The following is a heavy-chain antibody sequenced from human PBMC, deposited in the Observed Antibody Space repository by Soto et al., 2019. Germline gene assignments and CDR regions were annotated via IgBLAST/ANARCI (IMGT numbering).Heavy chain of an antibody. V-gene: IGHV3-30*18. CDR3: AKDLRVGRGWYGFYYYYGMDV. J-gene: IGHJ6*02. CDR2: ISYDGSNK. CDR1: GFTFSSYG. Sequence: LRLSCAASGFTFSSYGMHWVRQAPGKGLEGVAVISYDGSNKYYADSVKGRFTISRDNSKNTLYLQMNSLRAEDTAVYYCAKDLRVGRGWYGFYYYYGMDVWGQGTTVTVAS. D-gene: IGHD6-19*01.